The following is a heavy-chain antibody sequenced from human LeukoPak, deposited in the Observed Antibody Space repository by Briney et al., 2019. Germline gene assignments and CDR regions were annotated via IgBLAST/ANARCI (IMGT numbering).Heavy chain of an antibody. D-gene: IGHD3-16*01. CDR3: APDHGGY. CDR2: IWYDGSNT. J-gene: IGHJ4*02. V-gene: IGHV3-33*01. CDR1: GFTFSSYG. Sequence: GGSLRLSCAASGFTFSSYGMPWVRQAPGKGLEWVAIIWYDGSNTYYADSVKGRFTISRDNSKTTLYLQMNSLRVEDTAVYYCAPDHGGYWGQGTLVTVS.